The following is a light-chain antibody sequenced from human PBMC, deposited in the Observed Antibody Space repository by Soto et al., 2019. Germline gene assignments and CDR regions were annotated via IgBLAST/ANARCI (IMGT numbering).Light chain of an antibody. J-gene: IGLJ1*01. V-gene: IGLV2-14*01. CDR2: EVN. CDR1: SSDVGGYNY. CDR3: SSYTITDTYV. Sequence: QSALTQPASVSGSPGQSITISCTGTSSDVGGYNYVSWSQQHPGKAPKLIIYEVNNRPSGVSNRFSGSKSGNTASLTISGLQAEDEADYYCSSYTITDTYVLGSGTK.